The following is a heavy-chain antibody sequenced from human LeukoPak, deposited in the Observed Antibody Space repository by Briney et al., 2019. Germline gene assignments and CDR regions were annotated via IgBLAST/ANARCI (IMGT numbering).Heavy chain of an antibody. CDR3: ARMLSGSGTDKD. J-gene: IGHJ4*02. CDR1: GYTFTGYY. Sequence: ASVKVSCKASGYTFTGYYMHWVRQAPGQGLEWMGWINPNSGGTSHAQKFQGRVTMTRDTSISTAYMELSRLRSDDTAVYYCARMLSGSGTDKDWGQGTLVTVSS. D-gene: IGHD3-10*01. CDR2: INPNSGGT. V-gene: IGHV1-2*02.